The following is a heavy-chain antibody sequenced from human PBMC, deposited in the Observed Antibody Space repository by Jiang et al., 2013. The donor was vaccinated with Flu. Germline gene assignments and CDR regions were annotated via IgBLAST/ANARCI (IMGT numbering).Heavy chain of an antibody. CDR2: MYYNGSP. D-gene: IGHD3-10*01. CDR1: GGSIKSYDHY. CDR3: ARGGFGDLLGSMDV. Sequence: GPGLVKASETLSLTCTSSGGSIKSYDHYWTWIRQPPGKGLEWIGSMYYNGSPYYNPSLTGRVTMSVDTSRDQFFLKVKSVTATDTAVYYCARGGFGDLLGSMDVWGPGTTVTVSS. J-gene: IGHJ6*02. V-gene: IGHV4-39*01.